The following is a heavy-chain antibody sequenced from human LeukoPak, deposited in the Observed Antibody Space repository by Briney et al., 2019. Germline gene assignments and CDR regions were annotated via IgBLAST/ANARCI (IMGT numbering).Heavy chain of an antibody. CDR2: INHSGST. CDR3: ARFGGGATTYYYYGMDV. J-gene: IGHJ6*02. D-gene: IGHD1-26*01. CDR1: GGSFSGYY. Sequence: SETLSLTCAVYGGSFSGYYWSWIRQPPGEGLEWIGEINHSGSTNYNPSLKSRVTISVDTSKNQFSLELSSVTAADTAVYYCARFGGGATTYYYYGMDVWGQGTTVTVSS. V-gene: IGHV4-34*01.